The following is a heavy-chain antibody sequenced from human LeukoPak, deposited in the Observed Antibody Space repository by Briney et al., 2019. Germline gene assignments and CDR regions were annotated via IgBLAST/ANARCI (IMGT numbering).Heavy chain of an antibody. Sequence: GGSLRLSCAASGFIFSSHWMYWVRQIPGKGLMGVSRINSDGSSIHNADSVKGRFTISRDNAKNTVYLQMNSLRAEDTAVYYCARTGYYWGQGTLVTVSS. D-gene: IGHD3-10*01. V-gene: IGHV3-74*01. CDR3: ARTGYY. J-gene: IGHJ4*02. CDR1: GFIFSSHW. CDR2: INSDGSSI.